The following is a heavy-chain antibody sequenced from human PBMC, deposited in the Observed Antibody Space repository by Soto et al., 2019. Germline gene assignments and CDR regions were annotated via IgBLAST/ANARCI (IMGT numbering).Heavy chain of an antibody. D-gene: IGHD3-10*01. CDR1: GGTFSSYA. J-gene: IGHJ4*02. Sequence: SVKVSCKASGGTFSSYAISWVRQAPGQGLEWMGGIIPIFGTANYAQKFQGRVTITADKSTSTAYMELSSLRSEDTAVYYCARGSELLWFGELLSPFDHWGQGTLVTVSS. V-gene: IGHV1-69*06. CDR3: ARGSELLWFGELLSPFDH. CDR2: IIPIFGTA.